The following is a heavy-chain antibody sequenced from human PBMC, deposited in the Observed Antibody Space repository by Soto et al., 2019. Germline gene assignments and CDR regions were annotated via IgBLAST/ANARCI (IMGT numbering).Heavy chain of an antibody. CDR2: ISSSGTTI. Sequence: GGSLRLSCAASGFTISDYYMSWIRQAPGKGLEWVSYISSSGTTIYYADSVKGRFTISRDNARNSLFLQMNSLRAEDTAVYYCAKGYVWGSYRPSMDVWGHGTTVTVSS. CDR3: AKGYVWGSYRPSMDV. CDR1: GFTISDYY. D-gene: IGHD3-16*02. J-gene: IGHJ6*02. V-gene: IGHV3-11*01.